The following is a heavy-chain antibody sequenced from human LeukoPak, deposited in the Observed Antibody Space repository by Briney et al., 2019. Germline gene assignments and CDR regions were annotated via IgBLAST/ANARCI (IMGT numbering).Heavy chain of an antibody. D-gene: IGHD1-7*01. CDR1: GFTFSSSW. CDR2: ISGSGGST. J-gene: IGHJ5*02. CDR3: AKGGWGNYDNWFDP. V-gene: IGHV3-23*01. Sequence: GGSLRLSCAASGFTFSSSWMSWVRQAPGKGLEWVSSISGSGGSTHYADPVKGRFAISRDNSKNTLYLQMNSLRAEDTAVYYCAKGGWGNYDNWFDPWGQGTLVTVSS.